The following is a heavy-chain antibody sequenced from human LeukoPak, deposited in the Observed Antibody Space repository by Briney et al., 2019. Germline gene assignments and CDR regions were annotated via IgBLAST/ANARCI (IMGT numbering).Heavy chain of an antibody. Sequence: GASVKVFCKASGYTFTSYAMHWVRQAPGQRLEWMGWINAGNGNTKYSQKFQGRVTITRDTSASTAYMELSSLRSEDTAVYYCARDMDDSSGYYYPTGMDVWGQGTTVTVSS. V-gene: IGHV1-3*01. CDR1: GYTFTSYA. CDR3: ARDMDDSSGYYYPTGMDV. CDR2: INAGNGNT. J-gene: IGHJ6*02. D-gene: IGHD3-22*01.